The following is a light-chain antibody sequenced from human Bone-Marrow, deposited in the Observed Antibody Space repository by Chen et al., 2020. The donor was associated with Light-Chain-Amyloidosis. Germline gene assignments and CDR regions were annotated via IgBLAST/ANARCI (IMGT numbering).Light chain of an antibody. CDR3: QSADSSGTYEVI. Sequence: SSQLTPPPPLSVSPGQTSRLTCSGDDLPTKYAYWYQQKPGQAPVLVIHRDTERPSGISERFSGSSSGTTATLTISGVQAEDEADYHCQSADSSGTYEVIFGGGTKLTVL. CDR1: DLPTKY. CDR2: RDT. J-gene: IGLJ2*01. V-gene: IGLV3-25*03.